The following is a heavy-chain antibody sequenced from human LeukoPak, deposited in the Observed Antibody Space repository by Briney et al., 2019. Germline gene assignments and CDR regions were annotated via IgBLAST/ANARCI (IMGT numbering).Heavy chain of an antibody. Sequence: RASVKVSCKASGGTFSSYAISWVRQAPGQGLEWMGGIIPIFGTANYAQKFQGRVTITTDESTSTAYMELSSLRSEDTAVYYCARDPHVAAAGTHWGQGTLVTVSS. CDR1: GGTFSSYA. D-gene: IGHD6-13*01. CDR3: ARDPHVAAAGTH. V-gene: IGHV1-69*05. CDR2: IIPIFGTA. J-gene: IGHJ4*02.